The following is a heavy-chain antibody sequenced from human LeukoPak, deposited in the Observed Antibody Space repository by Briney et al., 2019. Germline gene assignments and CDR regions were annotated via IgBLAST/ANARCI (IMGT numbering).Heavy chain of an antibody. CDR2: MNPNSGNT. D-gene: IGHD6-13*01. CDR3: ARWDTAAAGIDY. V-gene: IGHV1-8*01. Sequence: GASVKVSCKASGYTFTSYDINWVRQATGQGLEWMGWMNPNSGNTGYAQKFQGRVTMTRNTSISTAYMELSSLRSEDTAVYYCARWDTAAAGIDYWGQGTLVTVSS. J-gene: IGHJ4*02. CDR1: GYTFTSYD.